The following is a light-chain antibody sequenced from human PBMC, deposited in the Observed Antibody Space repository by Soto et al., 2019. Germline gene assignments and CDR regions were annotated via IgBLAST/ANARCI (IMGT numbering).Light chain of an antibody. CDR2: LGS. V-gene: IGKV2-28*01. Sequence: DIVLTQSPAYLPVTPGEPASISCTSSQSLLHSNSNTYLAWYLQKQGQPPQILIYLGSTRAPGVSDRFRGGGSGTHFTLNISRVQAEDVPIYFCMQPLQIPITFGQGTRLEIK. CDR3: MQPLQIPIT. CDR1: QSLLHSNSNTY. J-gene: IGKJ5*01.